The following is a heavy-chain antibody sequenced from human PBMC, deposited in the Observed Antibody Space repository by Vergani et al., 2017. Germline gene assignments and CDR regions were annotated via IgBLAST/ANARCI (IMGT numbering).Heavy chain of an antibody. CDR3: ARHGLYYYGSGSDYYFDY. Sequence: QLQLQESGPGLVKPSETLSLTCTVSGGSISSSSYYWGWIRQPPGKGLEWIGSIYYSGGTYYNPSLKRRVTISVDTSKNQFSLKLSSVTAADTAVYYCARHGLYYYGSGSDYYFDYWGQGTLVTVSS. CDR1: GGSISSSSYY. D-gene: IGHD3-10*01. V-gene: IGHV4-39*01. CDR2: IYYSGGT. J-gene: IGHJ4*02.